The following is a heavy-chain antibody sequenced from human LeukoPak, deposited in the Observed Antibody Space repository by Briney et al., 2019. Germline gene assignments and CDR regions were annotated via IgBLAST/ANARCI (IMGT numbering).Heavy chain of an antibody. CDR2: IKQDGSEK. CDR3: AREVMITFGDGFSYHFDY. D-gene: IGHD3-16*01. J-gene: IGHJ4*02. CDR1: GFTFSSYW. Sequence: GGSLRLSCAASGFTFSSYWMSWVRQAPGKGLEWVANIKQDGSEKYYVDSVKGRFTISRDNAKNSLYLQMNSLRAEDTAVYYCAREVMITFGDGFSYHFDYWGQGTLVTVSS. V-gene: IGHV3-7*01.